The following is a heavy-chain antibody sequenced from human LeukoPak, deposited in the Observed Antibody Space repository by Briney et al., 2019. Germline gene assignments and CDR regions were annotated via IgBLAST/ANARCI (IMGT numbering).Heavy chain of an antibody. D-gene: IGHD1-26*01. CDR3: AATSGSYYWFDP. CDR2: IIPIFGTA. CDR1: GGTFSSYA. Sequence: ASVKVSCKASGGTFSSYATSWVRQAPGHGLEWMGGIIPIFGTANYAQKFQGRVTITTDESTSTAYMELSSLRSEDTAVYYCAATSGSYYWFDPWGQGTLVTVSS. J-gene: IGHJ5*02. V-gene: IGHV1-69*05.